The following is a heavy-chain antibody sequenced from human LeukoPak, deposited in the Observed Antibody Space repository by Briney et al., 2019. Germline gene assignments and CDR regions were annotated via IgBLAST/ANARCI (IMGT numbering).Heavy chain of an antibody. V-gene: IGHV1-69*05. J-gene: IGHJ4*02. CDR2: IIPIFGTA. Sequence: SVKVSCKASGGTFSSYAISWVRQAPGQGLEWMGRIIPIFGTANYAQKFQGRVTITTDESTSTAYMELSSLRSEDTAVYYCARDSLWIHSAGYYFDYWGQGTLVTVSS. CDR3: ARDSLWIHSAGYYFDY. D-gene: IGHD5-18*01. CDR1: GGTFSSYA.